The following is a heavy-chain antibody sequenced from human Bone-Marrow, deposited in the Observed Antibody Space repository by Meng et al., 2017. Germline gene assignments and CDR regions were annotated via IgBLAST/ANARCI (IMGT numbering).Heavy chain of an antibody. V-gene: IGHV4-30-4*01. CDR3: ARVLCSNNNCYSSDY. D-gene: IGHD2-2*01. J-gene: IGHJ4*02. CDR2: IYHSGST. Sequence: QVQLQESGPGLVKPSQTLSLTCTGSGGSISSGDYYWNWIRQPPGKGLEWIGYIYHSGSTYYNPSLKSRVTISIDTSKNQFSLKLSSVTAADTAVYYCARVLCSNNNCYSSDYWGQGTLVTVSS. CDR1: GGSISSGDYY.